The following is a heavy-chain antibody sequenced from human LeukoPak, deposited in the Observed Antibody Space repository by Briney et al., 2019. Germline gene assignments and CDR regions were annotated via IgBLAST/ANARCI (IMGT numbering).Heavy chain of an antibody. D-gene: IGHD6-13*01. CDR1: GFTFSDYY. V-gene: IGHV3-11*01. J-gene: IGHJ4*02. CDR2: ISSSGSTI. CDR3: ARAPGYSSSWYSYYFDY. Sequence: GGSLRLSCAASGFTFSDYYMSWIRQAPGKGLEWVSYISSSGSTIYYADSVKGRFTISRDNAKNSLYLQMNSLRAEVTAVYYCARAPGYSSSWYSYYFDYWGQGTLVTVSS.